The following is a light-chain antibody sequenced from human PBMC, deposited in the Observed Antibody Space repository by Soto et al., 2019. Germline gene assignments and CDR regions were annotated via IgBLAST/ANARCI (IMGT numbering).Light chain of an antibody. V-gene: IGKV3-15*01. CDR3: QQYNKWPRT. CDR1: QSIRSN. Sequence: ILMTQSPATLSLSPGEGATLSCRVSQSIRSNLAWYQQKPGQAPRLLIYGASTRATGIPARFSGSGSGTEFTLTISSLQSEDFAVYYCQQYNKWPRTVGQGTKVDIK. CDR2: GAS. J-gene: IGKJ1*01.